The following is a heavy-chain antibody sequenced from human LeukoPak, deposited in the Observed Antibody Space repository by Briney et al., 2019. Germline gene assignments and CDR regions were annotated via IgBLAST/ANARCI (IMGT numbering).Heavy chain of an antibody. J-gene: IGHJ5*02. CDR2: ISNDGSKK. CDR1: GFTFSSYS. V-gene: IGHV3-30*18. Sequence: GGSLRLSCAASGFTFSSYSMHWVRQAPGKGLDWVAVISNDGSKKYYADSVKGRFTISRDNSKNTLSLQVSSLRTEDTAVYYCAKDRYSYAFEYSGSWGQGTLVTVSS. CDR3: AKDRYSYAFEYSGS. D-gene: IGHD5-18*01.